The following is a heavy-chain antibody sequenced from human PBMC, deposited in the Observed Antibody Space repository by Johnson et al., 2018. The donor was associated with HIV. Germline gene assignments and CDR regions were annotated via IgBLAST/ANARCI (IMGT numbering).Heavy chain of an antibody. CDR2: IKSKTDGGTT. J-gene: IGHJ3*02. CDR1: GFTFTNAW. V-gene: IGHV3-15*01. D-gene: IGHD3-16*02. CDR3: AGGGYLDAFDI. Sequence: VQLVESGGDLVKPGGSLRLSCAASGFTFTNAWMNWVRQAPGKGLEWVGRIKSKTDGGTTDYAAPVKGRFTISRDDSKNTLYLQMNSLRAEDTAVYSCAGGGYLDAFDIWGQGTMVTVSS.